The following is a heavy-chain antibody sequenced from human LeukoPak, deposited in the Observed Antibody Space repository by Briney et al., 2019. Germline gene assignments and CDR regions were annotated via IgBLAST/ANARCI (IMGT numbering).Heavy chain of an antibody. CDR3: AREGSSGYYYDDAFDI. J-gene: IGHJ3*02. CDR1: GGSISSSSYY. Sequence: PSETLSLTCTVSGGSISSSSYYWGWIRQPPGKGLEWIGSIYYSGSTYYNPSLKSRVTISVDTSKNQFSLKLSSVTAADTAVYYCAREGSSGYYYDDAFDIWGQGTMVTVSS. D-gene: IGHD3-22*01. CDR2: IYYSGST. V-gene: IGHV4-39*02.